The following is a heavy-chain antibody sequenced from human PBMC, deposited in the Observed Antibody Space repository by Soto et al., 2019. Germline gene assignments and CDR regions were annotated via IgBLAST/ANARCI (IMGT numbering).Heavy chain of an antibody. J-gene: IGHJ5*02. Sequence: GGSLRLSCAASGFTFSSYGMHWVRQAPGKGLEWVAVISYDGSNKYYADSVKGRFTISRDNSKNTLYLQMNSLRAEDTAAYYCAKGQYYYDSSGYPPWFDPWGQGTLVTVSS. CDR1: GFTFSSYG. V-gene: IGHV3-30*18. D-gene: IGHD3-22*01. CDR3: AKGQYYYDSSGYPPWFDP. CDR2: ISYDGSNK.